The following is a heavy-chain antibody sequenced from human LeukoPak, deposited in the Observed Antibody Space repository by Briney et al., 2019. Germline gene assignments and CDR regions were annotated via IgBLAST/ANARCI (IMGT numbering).Heavy chain of an antibody. CDR1: GFTFSNAW. CDR3: AKDLYSSGPTRYYYGMDV. Sequence: GGSLRLSCAASGFTFSNAWMSWVRQAPGKGLEWVGRIKSKTDGGTTDYAAPVKGRFTISRDDLKNTLYLQMNSLRAEDTAVYYCAKDLYSSGPTRYYYGMDVWGQGTTVTVSS. D-gene: IGHD6-19*01. V-gene: IGHV3-15*01. J-gene: IGHJ6*02. CDR2: IKSKTDGGTT.